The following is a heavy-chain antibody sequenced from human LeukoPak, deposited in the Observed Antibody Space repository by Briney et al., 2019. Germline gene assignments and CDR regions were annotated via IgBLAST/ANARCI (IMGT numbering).Heavy chain of an antibody. CDR1: GGSFSGYY. D-gene: IGHD3-10*01. Sequence: GSLRLSCAVYGGSFSGYYWSWIRQPPGKGLEWIGEINHSGSTNYNPSLKSRVTISVDTSKNQFSLKLSSVTAADTAVYYCARAAPLWFGDYWGQGTLVTVSS. CDR3: ARAAPLWFGDY. V-gene: IGHV4-34*01. J-gene: IGHJ4*02. CDR2: INHSGST.